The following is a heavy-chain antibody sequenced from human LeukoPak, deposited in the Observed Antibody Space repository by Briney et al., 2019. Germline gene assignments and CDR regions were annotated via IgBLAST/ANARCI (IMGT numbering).Heavy chain of an antibody. Sequence: GGSLRLSCAASGFTFSSYGMHWVRQAPGKGLEWVAVIWYDGSNKYYADSVKGRFTISRDNSKNTLYLQMNSLRAEDTAVYYCAKSRSGSSNWALRIFDNWGQGTLVSVSS. CDR1: GFTFSSYG. CDR3: AKSRSGSSNWALRIFDN. J-gene: IGHJ4*02. V-gene: IGHV3-33*06. CDR2: IWYDGSNK. D-gene: IGHD6-13*01.